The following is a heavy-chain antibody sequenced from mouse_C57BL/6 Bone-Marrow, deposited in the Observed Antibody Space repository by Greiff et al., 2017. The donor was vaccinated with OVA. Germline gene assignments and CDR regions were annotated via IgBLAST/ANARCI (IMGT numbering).Heavy chain of an antibody. J-gene: IGHJ2*01. CDR3: ARNGYYLPYYFDY. V-gene: IGHV1-55*01. Sequence: VQLQQPGAELVKPGASVKMSCKASGYTFTSYWITWVKQRPGQGLEWIGDIYPGSGSTNYNEKFKGKATLTVDTSSSTAYMQLSSLTSEYSAVYYCARNGYYLPYYFDYWGQGTTLTVSS. CDR1: GYTFTSYW. CDR2: IYPGSGST. D-gene: IGHD2-3*01.